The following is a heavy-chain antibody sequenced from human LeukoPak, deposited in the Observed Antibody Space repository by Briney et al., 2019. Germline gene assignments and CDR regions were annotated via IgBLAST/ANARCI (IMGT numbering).Heavy chain of an antibody. CDR1: GYTFSSYD. D-gene: IGHD1-26*01. CDR3: ARGVRGNFPSNWFDP. J-gene: IGHJ5*02. V-gene: IGHV1-8*01. Sequence: ASVKVSCKASGYTFSSYDINWVRQATGQGLEWMGRMNPENGDAQYAQRFQGRVTMTRDTSISTAYMELSSLRSGDTALYYCARGVRGNFPSNWFDPWGQGTQVTVSS. CDR2: MNPENGDA.